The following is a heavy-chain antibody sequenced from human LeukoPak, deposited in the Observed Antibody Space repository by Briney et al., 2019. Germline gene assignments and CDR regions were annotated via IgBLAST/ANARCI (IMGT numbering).Heavy chain of an antibody. J-gene: IGHJ4*02. CDR1: GFSSYA. V-gene: IGHV3-23*01. D-gene: IGHD2-2*01. CDR2: ISAGGGGT. Sequence: AGGSLRLSCAASGFSSYAMNWVRQAAGKGLEWVSGISAGGGGTYYADSVKGRFTISRDNSKNTLYLQMNSLRAEDTAVYYCAKEAATMKDWGQGTLVTVSS. CDR3: AKEAATMKD.